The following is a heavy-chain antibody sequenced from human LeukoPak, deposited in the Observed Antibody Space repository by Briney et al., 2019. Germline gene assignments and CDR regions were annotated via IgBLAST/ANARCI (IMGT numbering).Heavy chain of an antibody. CDR3: ARRMGSSWTFDY. CDR2: VFYIGST. J-gene: IGHJ4*02. Sequence: SETLSLTCTVSGGSISSYYWSWIRQPPGKELEWIGYVFYIGSTNYNPSLKSRVTISVDTSKNQFSLKLSSVTAADTAVYYCARRMGSSWTFDYWGQGTLVTVSS. V-gene: IGHV4-59*01. CDR1: GGSISSYY. D-gene: IGHD6-13*01.